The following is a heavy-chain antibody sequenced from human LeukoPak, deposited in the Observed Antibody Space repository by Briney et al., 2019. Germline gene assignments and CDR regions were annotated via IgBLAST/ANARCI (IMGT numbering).Heavy chain of an antibody. V-gene: IGHV3-23*01. D-gene: IGHD2-2*02. J-gene: IGHJ4*02. CDR3: AKTPTSHCYTPNDY. CDR1: GFTFSSYA. Sequence: PGGSLRLSCAASGFTFSSYAMSWVRQAPGKGLEWVSAISGSRGSTYYADSVKGRFTISRDNSKNTLCLQMNSLRAEDTAVYYCAKTPTSHCYTPNDYWGQGTLVTVSS. CDR2: ISGSRGST.